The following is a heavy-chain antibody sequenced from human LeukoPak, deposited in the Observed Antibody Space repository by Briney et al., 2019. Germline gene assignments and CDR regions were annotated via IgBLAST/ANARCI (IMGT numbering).Heavy chain of an antibody. V-gene: IGHV4-59*01. CDR1: GGSISGYY. J-gene: IGHJ4*02. Sequence: SETLSLTCTVSGGSISGYYWSWIRQPPGKGLEWIGYIYYSGSTNYNPSLKSRVTISVDTSRNQLSLKLSSVTAADTAVYYCARFPNYYGSGSPIGPFDCWDQGTLVTVSS. CDR2: IYYSGST. CDR3: ARFPNYYGSGSPIGPFDC. D-gene: IGHD3-10*01.